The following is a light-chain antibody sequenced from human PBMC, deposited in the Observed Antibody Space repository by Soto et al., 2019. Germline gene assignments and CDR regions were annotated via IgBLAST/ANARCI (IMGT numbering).Light chain of an antibody. CDR3: CSYAGTGTPVV. CDR2: EGS. J-gene: IGLJ2*01. V-gene: IGLV2-23*01. CDR1: SSDVGSYNL. Sequence: QSALTQPASVSESPGQSITISCSGTSSDVGSYNLVSWYQQHPHKAPKLMIYEGSKRPSGVSSRFSGSKSGNTASLTISGLQAEDEADCYCCSYAGTGTPVVFGGGTKLTVL.